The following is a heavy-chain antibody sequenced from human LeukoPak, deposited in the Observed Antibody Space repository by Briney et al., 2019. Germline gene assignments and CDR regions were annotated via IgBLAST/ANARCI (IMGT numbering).Heavy chain of an antibody. D-gene: IGHD4-17*01. CDR3: AKEGYGDYSYYMDV. V-gene: IGHV3-53*01. CDR2: LYGGGDT. Sequence: GGSLRHSCVVSGFIVNTNYMTWVRQAPGKGLEWVSVLYGGGDTYYADSVKGRFTISRDNSKNTLYLQMNSLRAEDTAVYYCAKEGYGDYSYYMDVWGKGTTVTVSS. J-gene: IGHJ6*03. CDR1: GFIVNTNY.